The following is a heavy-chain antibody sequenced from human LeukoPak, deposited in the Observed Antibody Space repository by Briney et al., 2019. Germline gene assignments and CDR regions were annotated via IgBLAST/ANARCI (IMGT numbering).Heavy chain of an antibody. V-gene: IGHV3-30*18. Sequence: PGGSLRLSCAASGFTFSSYGMHWVRQAPDKGLEWVAVISYDGSNKYYADSVKGGFTISRDNSKNTLYLQMTSLRAEDTAVYFCAKRGVVIRVILVGFHKEAYYFDSWGQGALVTVSS. CDR1: GFTFSSYG. D-gene: IGHD3-22*01. J-gene: IGHJ4*02. CDR3: AKRGVVIRVILVGFHKEAYYFDS. CDR2: ISYDGSNK.